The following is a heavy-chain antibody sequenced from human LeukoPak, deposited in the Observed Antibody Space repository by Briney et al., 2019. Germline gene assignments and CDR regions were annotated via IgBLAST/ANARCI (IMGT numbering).Heavy chain of an antibody. CDR1: GFTFSSYA. D-gene: IGHD3-10*01. J-gene: IGHJ6*02. V-gene: IGHV3-30-3*01. CDR2: ISYDGSNK. Sequence: PGKSLRLSCAASGFTFSSYAMHWVRQAPGKGLEWVAVISYDGSNKYYADSVKGRFTISRDNSKNTLYLQMNSLRAEDTAVYYCAKELLWFGSPGGMDVWGQGTTVTVSS. CDR3: AKELLWFGSPGGMDV.